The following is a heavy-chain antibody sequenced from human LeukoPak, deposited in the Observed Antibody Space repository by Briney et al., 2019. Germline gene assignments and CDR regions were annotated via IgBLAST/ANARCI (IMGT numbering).Heavy chain of an antibody. CDR2: ISYDGSNK. J-gene: IGHJ6*02. Sequence: WRSLRLSCAASGFTFSSYAMHWVRQAPGKGLEWVAVISYDGSNKYYADSVKGRFTISRDNSKNTLYLQMNSLRAEDTAVYYCARDLSSSWYDPFYYYYYGMDVWGQGTTVTVSS. V-gene: IGHV3-30*04. D-gene: IGHD6-13*01. CDR1: GFTFSSYA. CDR3: ARDLSSSWYDPFYYYYYGMDV.